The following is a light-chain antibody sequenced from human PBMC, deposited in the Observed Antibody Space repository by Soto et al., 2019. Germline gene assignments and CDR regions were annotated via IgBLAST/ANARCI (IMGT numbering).Light chain of an antibody. Sequence: DIRMTQSPSSLSASVEDRVTITCQASQDISVYLYWYQQKPGKAPKLLISDASNLDTGVPSRVSGSGSGTDVTFYIGSLQPEDFATDDCQHYNNVRYTFGQGTKLEI. CDR3: QHYNNVRYT. CDR1: QDISVY. J-gene: IGKJ2*01. CDR2: DAS. V-gene: IGKV1-33*01.